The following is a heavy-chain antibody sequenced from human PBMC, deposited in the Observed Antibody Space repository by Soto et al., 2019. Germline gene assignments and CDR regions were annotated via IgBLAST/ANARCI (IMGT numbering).Heavy chain of an antibody. J-gene: IGHJ6*02. CDR2: IFPKFGTT. D-gene: IGHD3-16*02. Sequence: SVKVSCKASGDTDTNYVISWVRQAPGQGLEWMGGIFPKFGTTYSAQKLRDRLTITADESTSTVYMQLSSLRLDDTAVYYCEAEMTFGKLSVVWGQGTTVTVSS. CDR1: GDTDTNYV. CDR3: EAEMTFGKLSVV. V-gene: IGHV1-69*13.